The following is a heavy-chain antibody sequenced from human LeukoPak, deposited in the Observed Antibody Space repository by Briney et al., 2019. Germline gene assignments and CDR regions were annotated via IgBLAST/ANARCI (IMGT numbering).Heavy chain of an antibody. J-gene: IGHJ4*02. CDR1: GFTFSSYV. CDR3: ARSRGRREGNSDSIDY. V-gene: IGHV3-23*01. Sequence: PGGSLRLSCAASGFTFSSYVMSWVRQAPGKGLEWVSSISGGGGGAYYADPAKGRFTISRDNSKNTLYLQMSSLRAEDTAIYYCARSRGRREGNSDSIDYWGQGTLVTVSS. CDR2: ISGGGGGA. D-gene: IGHD2/OR15-2a*01.